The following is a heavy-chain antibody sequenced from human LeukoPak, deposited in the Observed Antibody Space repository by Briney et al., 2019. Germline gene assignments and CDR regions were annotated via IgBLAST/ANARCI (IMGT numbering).Heavy chain of an antibody. V-gene: IGHV4-4*07. Sequence: KPSETLSLTCTVSGGSISSYYWSWIRQPAGKGLGWIGRIYTSGSTNYNPSLKSRVTMSVDTSKNQFSLKLSSVTAADTAVYYCARIVGATSRGAFDIWGQGTMVTVSS. CDR1: GGSISSYY. CDR3: ARIVGATSRGAFDI. J-gene: IGHJ3*02. CDR2: IYTSGST. D-gene: IGHD1-26*01.